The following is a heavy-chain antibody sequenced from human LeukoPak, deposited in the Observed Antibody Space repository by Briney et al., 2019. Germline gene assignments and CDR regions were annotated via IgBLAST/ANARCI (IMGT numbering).Heavy chain of an antibody. CDR3: ARSPFYRDSSGFVDY. CDR1: GYTFTGYY. Sequence: ASVKVSCKASGYTFTGYYMHWVRQAPGQGLEWMGWISAYNGKTNYAQKFRGRVTMATGTSTTTAYMELTSLRSDDTAVYYCARSPFYRDSSGFVDYWGQGTLVTVSS. D-gene: IGHD3-22*01. V-gene: IGHV1-18*04. J-gene: IGHJ4*02. CDR2: ISAYNGKT.